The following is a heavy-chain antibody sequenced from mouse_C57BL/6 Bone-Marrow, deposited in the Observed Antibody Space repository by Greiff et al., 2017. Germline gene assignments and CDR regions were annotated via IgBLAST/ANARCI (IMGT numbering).Heavy chain of an antibody. CDR1: GFNIKDYY. CDR3: ARDYYGNYGSGLDY. J-gene: IGHJ4*01. Sequence: VQLQQSGAELVKPGASVKLSCTASGFNIKDYYMHWVKQRTEQGLEWIGWIAPEDGETKYASKFQGKATITADTSSNTAYLHLSSLTSKVSAVYYCARDYYGNYGSGLDYWGQGTTVTVSS. V-gene: IGHV14-2*01. D-gene: IGHD2-1*01. CDR2: IAPEDGET.